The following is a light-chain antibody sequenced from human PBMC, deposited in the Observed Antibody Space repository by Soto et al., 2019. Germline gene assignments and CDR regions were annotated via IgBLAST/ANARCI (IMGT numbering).Light chain of an antibody. V-gene: IGKV1-5*03. CDR3: QQSNSYPWT. Sequence: DIQMTQSPSTLSASVGDRVTITCRASQSISFWLAWSQQKPGKAPKLLNYKASILESGVPSRFSGSGSGTEFTLTVISLQPDDCATYYCQQSNSYPWTFGQGTKVEIK. J-gene: IGKJ1*01. CDR1: QSISFW. CDR2: KAS.